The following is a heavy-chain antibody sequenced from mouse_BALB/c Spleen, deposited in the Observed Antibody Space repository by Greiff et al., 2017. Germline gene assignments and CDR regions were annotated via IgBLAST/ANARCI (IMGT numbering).Heavy chain of an antibody. CDR3: ARRGYYGMDY. CDR1: GFTFSSYT. CDR2: ISNGGGST. J-gene: IGHJ4*01. Sequence: EVKVEESGGGLVQPGGSLKLSCAASGFTFSSYTMSWVRQTPEKRLEWVAYISNGGGSTYYPDTVKGRFTISRDNAKNTLYLQMSSLKSEDTAMYYCARRGYYGMDYWGQGTSVTVSS. V-gene: IGHV5-12-2*01.